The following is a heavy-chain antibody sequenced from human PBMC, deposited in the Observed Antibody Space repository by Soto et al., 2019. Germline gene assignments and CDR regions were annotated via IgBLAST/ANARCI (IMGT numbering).Heavy chain of an antibody. J-gene: IGHJ4*02. CDR3: ARGGDRQWLVVD. D-gene: IGHD6-19*01. Sequence: ASVKVSCKASGGTFSSYAISWVRQAPGQGLEWMGGIIPIFGTANYAQKFQGRVTITADESTSTAYMELSSLRSEDTAVYYCARGGDRQWLVVDWGQGTLVTVSS. CDR2: IIPIFGTA. CDR1: GGTFSSYA. V-gene: IGHV1-69*13.